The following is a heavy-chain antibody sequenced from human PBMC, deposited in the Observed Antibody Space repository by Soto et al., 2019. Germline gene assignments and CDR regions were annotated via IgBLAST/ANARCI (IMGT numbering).Heavy chain of an antibody. J-gene: IGHJ6*02. D-gene: IGHD6-13*01. V-gene: IGHV3-30*18. CDR3: AKASSSWDGYYYYGMDV. CDR1: RFTFSSYG. Sequence: QVQLVESGGGVVQPGRSLRLSCAASRFTFSSYGIHWVRQAPGKGLEWVAVISYDGSNKYYADSVKGRFTISRDNSKNKLYLQMDSLRAEDSAVYYCAKASSSWDGYYYYGMDVWGPGTTVTVSS. CDR2: ISYDGSNK.